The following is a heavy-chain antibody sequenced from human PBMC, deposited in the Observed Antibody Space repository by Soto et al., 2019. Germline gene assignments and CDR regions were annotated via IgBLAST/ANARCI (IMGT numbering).Heavy chain of an antibody. Sequence: SVKVSCTSSGLTVSISAMEVLRQARGQRLEWIGWIVVGSGNTNYAQKFQERVTITRDMSTSTAYMELSSLRSEDTAVYYCAARGIDCSSTSCPTYYYYYMDVWGKGTTVTVSS. CDR2: IVVGSGNT. CDR1: GLTVSISA. V-gene: IGHV1-58*02. J-gene: IGHJ6*03. D-gene: IGHD2-2*01. CDR3: AARGIDCSSTSCPTYYYYYMDV.